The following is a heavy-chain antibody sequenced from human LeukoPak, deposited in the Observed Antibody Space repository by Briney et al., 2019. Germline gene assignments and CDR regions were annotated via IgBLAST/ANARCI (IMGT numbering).Heavy chain of an antibody. CDR1: GFTFSSCA. J-gene: IGHJ4*02. CDR3: AKDPLMYTSSSKPNYFDY. CDR2: ISGSGGST. V-gene: IGHV3-23*01. Sequence: GGTLRLSCAASGFTFSSCAMSWVRQAPGKGLEWVSVISGSGGSTSYADSVKGRFTISRDNFKNTLYLQMKSLRAEDTAVYYCAKDPLMYTSSSKPNYFDYWGQGILVTVSS. D-gene: IGHD6-6*01.